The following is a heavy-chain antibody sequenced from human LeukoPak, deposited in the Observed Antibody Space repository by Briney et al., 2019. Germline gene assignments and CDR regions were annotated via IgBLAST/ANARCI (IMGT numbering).Heavy chain of an antibody. CDR3: AKCSASYHNDAFDI. CDR1: GFTFDNYA. J-gene: IGHJ3*02. V-gene: IGHV3-23*01. D-gene: IGHD3-10*01. CDR2: IRGGGGVT. Sequence: PGGSLRLSCAASGFTFDNYAMNWVRQAPGKGLEWVSYIRGGGGVTRYSDSVKDRFTISRDNSKNTLYLQMNSLRAEGTAIYYYAKCSASYHNDAFDIWGRGTMVTVSS.